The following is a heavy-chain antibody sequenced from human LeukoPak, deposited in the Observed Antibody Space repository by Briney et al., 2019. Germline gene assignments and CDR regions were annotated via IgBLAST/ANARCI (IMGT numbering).Heavy chain of an antibody. D-gene: IGHD2-21*02. V-gene: IGHV3-30*18. J-gene: IGHJ3*02. CDR3: AKDLTSKDAFDI. Sequence: GGSLRLSCAASGFTFSSYGMHWVRQAPGKGLEWVAVISYDGSNKYYADSVKGRFTISRDNSKNTLCLQMNSLRAEDTAVYYCAKDLTSKDAFDIWGQGTMVTVSS. CDR2: ISYDGSNK. CDR1: GFTFSSYG.